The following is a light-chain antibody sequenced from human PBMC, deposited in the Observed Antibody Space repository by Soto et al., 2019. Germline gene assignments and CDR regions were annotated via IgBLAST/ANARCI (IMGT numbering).Light chain of an antibody. CDR3: QQYNNWPPFT. Sequence: EIVMTQSPATLSVSPGGRATLSCRARQSVSSNLAWYQQKPGQAPSLLIYGASTRATGIPARFSGSGSGTEFTLTISSRQSEDFAVYYCQQYNNWPPFTFGPGTKVDIK. CDR2: GAS. V-gene: IGKV3-15*01. J-gene: IGKJ3*01. CDR1: QSVSSN.